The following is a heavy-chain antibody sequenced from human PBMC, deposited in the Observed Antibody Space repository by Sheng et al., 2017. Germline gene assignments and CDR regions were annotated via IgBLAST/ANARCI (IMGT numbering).Heavy chain of an antibody. Sequence: EVQLVESGGGLVQPGGSLRLSCAASAFTFSSYEMNWVRQAPGKGLEWVATIKQDAGEDYYVDSVKGRFTVARDNVRDSLYLQMDSLRVEDTGLYYCVRDVTATVYRYYFLDVWGQGTTVTVSS. D-gene: IGHD2-21*02. V-gene: IGHV3-7*01. CDR3: VRDVTATVYRYYFLDV. CDR2: IKQDAGED. CDR1: AFTFSSYE. J-gene: IGHJ6*03.